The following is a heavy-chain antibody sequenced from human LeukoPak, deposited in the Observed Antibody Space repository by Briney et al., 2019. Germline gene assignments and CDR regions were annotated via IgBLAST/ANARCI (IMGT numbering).Heavy chain of an antibody. Sequence: PGGSLRLSCAASGFTFSSYEMNWVRQAPGKGLEWVSYISSSGSTIYYADSVKGRFTISRDNAKNSLYLQMNSLRADDTAVYYCARRRSGRQYSSGWLNENYFDYWGQGTLVTVSS. D-gene: IGHD6-19*01. CDR1: GFTFSSYE. CDR3: ARRRSGRQYSSGWLNENYFDY. J-gene: IGHJ4*02. CDR2: ISSSGSTI. V-gene: IGHV3-48*03.